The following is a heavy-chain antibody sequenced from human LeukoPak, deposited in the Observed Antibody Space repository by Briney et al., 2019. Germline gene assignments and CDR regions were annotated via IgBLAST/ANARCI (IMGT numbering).Heavy chain of an antibody. Sequence: ASVKVSCKASGYTFTSYYMHWVRQAPGQGLEWMGIINPSGGSTSYAQKFQGRVTMTRDTSTSTVYMELSSLRSEDTAVYYCAREARGVWGSYRLGGYFDYWGQGTLVTASS. CDR1: GYTFTSYY. D-gene: IGHD3-16*02. CDR2: INPSGGST. CDR3: AREARGVWGSYRLGGYFDY. J-gene: IGHJ4*02. V-gene: IGHV1-46*01.